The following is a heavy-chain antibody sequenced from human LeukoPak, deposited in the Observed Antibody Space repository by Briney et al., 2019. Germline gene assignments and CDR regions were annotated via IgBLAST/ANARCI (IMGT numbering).Heavy chain of an antibody. V-gene: IGHV1-18*01. Sequence: GASVKVSCKASGYAFTTYGINWVRQAPGQGLEWMGWISAYNGDTNHAQKLQGRITMTTDTSTSTAYMELRSLRSDDTAVYYCARAGIAAAGIYYGMDVWGQGTTVTVSS. CDR2: ISAYNGDT. D-gene: IGHD6-13*01. CDR1: GYAFTTYG. CDR3: ARAGIAAAGIYYGMDV. J-gene: IGHJ6*02.